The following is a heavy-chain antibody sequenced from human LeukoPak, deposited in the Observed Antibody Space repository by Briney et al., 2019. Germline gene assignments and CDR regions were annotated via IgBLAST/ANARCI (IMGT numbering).Heavy chain of an antibody. D-gene: IGHD6-13*01. Sequence: ASVKVSCKASGGTFSSYAISWVRQAPGQGLEWMGRIIPIFGIANYAQKFQGRVTITADKSTSTAYMELSSLRSEDTAVYYCARGWTRIAAAGDYYGMDVWGQGTTVTVSS. V-gene: IGHV1-69*04. J-gene: IGHJ6*02. CDR1: GGTFSSYA. CDR2: IIPIFGIA. CDR3: ARGWTRIAAAGDYYGMDV.